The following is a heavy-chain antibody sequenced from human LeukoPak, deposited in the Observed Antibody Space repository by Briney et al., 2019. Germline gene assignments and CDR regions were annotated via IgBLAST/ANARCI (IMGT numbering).Heavy chain of an antibody. J-gene: IGHJ4*02. CDR3: ARDLLYYDSKVVPRYDY. CDR2: IWYDGSSK. D-gene: IGHD3-22*01. Sequence: PGRSLRLSCAASGFTFSNYGMHWVRQAPGKGLEWVAVIWYDGSSKYYAESVQGRFTVSRDNSKNTLYLQMNSLRAEDTAVYYCARDLLYYDSKVVPRYDYWGQGTLVTVSS. V-gene: IGHV3-33*01. CDR1: GFTFSNYG.